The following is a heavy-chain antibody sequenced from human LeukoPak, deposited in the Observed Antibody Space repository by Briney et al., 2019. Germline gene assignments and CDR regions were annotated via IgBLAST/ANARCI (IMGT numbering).Heavy chain of an antibody. J-gene: IGHJ6*02. D-gene: IGHD2-8*01. V-gene: IGHV4-59*01. CDR1: GGSISSYY. Sequence: SETLSLTRTVSGGSISSYYWSWIRQPPGKGLEWIGYIYYSGSTNYNPSLKSRVTISVDTSKNQFSLKLSSVTAADTAVYYCARSGVSFYGMDVWGQGTTVTVSS. CDR2: IYYSGST. CDR3: ARSGVSFYGMDV.